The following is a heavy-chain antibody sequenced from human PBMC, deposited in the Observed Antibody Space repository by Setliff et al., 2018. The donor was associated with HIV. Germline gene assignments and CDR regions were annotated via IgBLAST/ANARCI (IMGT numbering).Heavy chain of an antibody. CDR2: IYYSGST. Sequence: SETLSLTCTVSGGSISSRSYYWGWIRQPTGKGLEWIGRIYYSGSTYYNPALKSRVTISVDTSKNQFSLKLSSVTAADTAGYYCARLGSDYDNSSGYLYYFDYWGQGILVTVSS. CDR3: ARLGSDYDNSSGYLYYFDY. J-gene: IGHJ4*02. D-gene: IGHD3-22*01. CDR1: GGSISSRSYY. V-gene: IGHV4-39*01.